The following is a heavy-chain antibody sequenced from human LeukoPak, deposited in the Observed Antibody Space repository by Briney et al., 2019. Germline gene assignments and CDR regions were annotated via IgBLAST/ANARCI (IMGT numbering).Heavy chain of an antibody. CDR2: IKRDGSEK. V-gene: IGHV3-7*01. D-gene: IGHD6-19*01. CDR3: VGGIGWLPDY. Sequence: GGSLRLSCVASGFTFSRFWMNWVRQAPGKGPEWVATIKRDGSEKYYVDSVKGRFTISRDNAKNSLYVQMNSLRAEDTAVYYCVGGIGWLPDYWGQGTLVTVSS. CDR1: GFTFSRFW. J-gene: IGHJ4*02.